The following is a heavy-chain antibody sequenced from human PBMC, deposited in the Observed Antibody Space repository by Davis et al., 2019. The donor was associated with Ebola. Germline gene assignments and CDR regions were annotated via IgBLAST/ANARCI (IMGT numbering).Heavy chain of an antibody. CDR1: GGSFSGYY. CDR2: INHSGST. V-gene: IGHV4-34*01. Sequence: MPGGSLRLSCAVYGGSFSGYYWSWIRQPPGKGLEWIGEINHSGSTNYNPSLKSRVTISVDTSKNQFSLKLSSVTAADTAVYYCARGPGLRYFDWTIDYWGQGTLVTVSS. J-gene: IGHJ4*02. D-gene: IGHD3-9*01. CDR3: ARGPGLRYFDWTIDY.